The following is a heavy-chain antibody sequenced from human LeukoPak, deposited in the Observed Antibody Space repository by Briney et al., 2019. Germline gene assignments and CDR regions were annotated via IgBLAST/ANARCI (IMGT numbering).Heavy chain of an antibody. Sequence: PSETLSLTCTVSGDSISSYYWSWIRQPPGKGLEWIAYIDYSGSTHYNPSHKSRVTMSVDTSKNQFSLKLSSVTAVDTAVYYCARDRGSNDPIDYWGQGTLVTVSS. V-gene: IGHV4-59*12. CDR3: ARDRGSNDPIDY. CDR2: IDYSGST. CDR1: GDSISSYY. D-gene: IGHD2-15*01. J-gene: IGHJ4*02.